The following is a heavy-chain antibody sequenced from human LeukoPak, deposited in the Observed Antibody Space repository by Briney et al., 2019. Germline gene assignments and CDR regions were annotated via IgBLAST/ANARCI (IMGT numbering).Heavy chain of an antibody. CDR1: GFTFSSYE. J-gene: IGHJ2*01. D-gene: IGHD6-25*01. CDR2: ISSSSSYI. CDR3: ARDGLAAATLHWCFDV. Sequence: GGSLRLSCAAYGFTFSSYEMNWVRQAPGKGLEWVSSISSSSSYIYYADSVKGRFTISRDNARSSLYLQMNSLRAEDTAVYYCARDGLAAATLHWCFDVWGRGTLVTVSS. V-gene: IGHV3-21*01.